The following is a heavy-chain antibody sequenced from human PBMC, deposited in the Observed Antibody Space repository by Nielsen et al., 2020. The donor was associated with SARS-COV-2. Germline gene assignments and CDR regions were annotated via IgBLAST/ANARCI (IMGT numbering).Heavy chain of an antibody. Sequence: ASLKVSCNASGYSFNMYTMNWVRQAPGQGLEWMGWINPKTGDPTYAQGFAGRFVFSVDATVTTAYLQISSLEAEDTAVYYCARKTCGSTSCPFGYWGQGTLVTVSS. D-gene: IGHD2-2*01. CDR2: INPKTGDP. V-gene: IGHV7-4-1*02. J-gene: IGHJ4*02. CDR1: GYSFNMYT. CDR3: ARKTCGSTSCPFGY.